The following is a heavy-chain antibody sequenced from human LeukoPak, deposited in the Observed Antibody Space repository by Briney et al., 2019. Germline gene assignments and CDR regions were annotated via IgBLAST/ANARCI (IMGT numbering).Heavy chain of an antibody. J-gene: IGHJ4*02. D-gene: IGHD6-19*01. V-gene: IGHV3-48*03. CDR3: ARDLSSGWYLSSASYYFDY. Sequence: GGSLRLSCAASGFTFSSYEMNWVRQAPGKGLEWVSYISSTGSTIYHADSVKGRFTISRDNAKNSLYLQMNSLRAEDTAVYYCARDLSSGWYLSSASYYFDYWGQGTLVTVSS. CDR1: GFTFSSYE. CDR2: ISSTGSTI.